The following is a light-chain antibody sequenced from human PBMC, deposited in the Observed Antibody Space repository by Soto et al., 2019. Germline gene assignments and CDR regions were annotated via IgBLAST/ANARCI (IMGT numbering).Light chain of an antibody. CDR2: EVS. CDR3: SSYTSNNFYV. V-gene: IGLV2-14*01. Sequence: QSVLTQPASVSGSPGQSITISCTGTSSDISDYNYVSWYQQHPGKAPKLMIYEVSDRPSGLSNRFSGSKSGNTASLTISRLQPEDEADYYCSSYTSNNFYVFGTGTKVTV. J-gene: IGLJ1*01. CDR1: SSDISDYNY.